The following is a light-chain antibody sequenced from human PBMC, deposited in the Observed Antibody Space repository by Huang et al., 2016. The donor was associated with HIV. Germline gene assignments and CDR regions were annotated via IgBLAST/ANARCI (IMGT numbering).Light chain of an antibody. Sequence: DIQMTQSPSSLSASVGDRVTITCRTSQSVGNSLNWYKQKPGKAPELLIYASSLQAWVSSRFSGGGSGTDFTLIISSLQPEDFATYYCQQSYISPWTFGQGTKVDLK. V-gene: IGKV1-39*01. CDR3: QQSYISPWT. J-gene: IGKJ1*01. CDR2: AS. CDR1: QSVGNS.